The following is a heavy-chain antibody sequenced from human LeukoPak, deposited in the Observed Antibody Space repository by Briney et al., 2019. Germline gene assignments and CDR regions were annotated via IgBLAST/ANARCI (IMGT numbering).Heavy chain of an antibody. J-gene: IGHJ4*02. V-gene: IGHV3-30-3*01. CDR3: ARDGLLGYFDY. CDR2: ISYDGSNK. CDR1: GFTFSSYA. Sequence: GGSLRLSCAASGFTFSSYAMHWVRQAPGKGLEWVAVISYDGSNKYYANSVKGRFTISRDNSKNTLYLQMNSLRAEDTAVYYCARDGLLGYFDYWGQGTLVTVSS. D-gene: IGHD7-27*01.